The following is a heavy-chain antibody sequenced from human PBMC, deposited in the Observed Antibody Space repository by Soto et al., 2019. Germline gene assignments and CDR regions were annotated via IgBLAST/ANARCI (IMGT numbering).Heavy chain of an antibody. CDR3: ARISVDVPE. V-gene: IGHV1-2*02. CDR2: IDPKSGGT. D-gene: IGHD5-12*01. J-gene: IGHJ4*02. CDR1: GPTFIAYY. Sequence: QLVQSGAEVKKPGASVKVSCQTSGPTFIAYYIHWVRQAPGQGLEWMGWIDPKSGGTTYEQKFLGRVTMTRDTSINTAYMELNTLTSDDTALYYCARISVDVPEWGQGTLITVSS.